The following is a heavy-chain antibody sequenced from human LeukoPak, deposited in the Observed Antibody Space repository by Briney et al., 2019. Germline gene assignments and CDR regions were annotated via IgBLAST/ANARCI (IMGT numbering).Heavy chain of an antibody. CDR2: ISAYNGNT. CDR3: ARTTYYYDSSGYYYAY. CDR1: GYTFTSYG. V-gene: IGHV1-18*01. Sequence: AASVKVSCKASGYTFTSYGISWVRQAPGQGLEWMGWISAYNGNTNYAQKLQGRVTMTTDTSTSTAYMELRSLRSDDTAVYYCARTTYYYDSSGYYYAYWGQGTLVTVSS. D-gene: IGHD3-22*01. J-gene: IGHJ4*02.